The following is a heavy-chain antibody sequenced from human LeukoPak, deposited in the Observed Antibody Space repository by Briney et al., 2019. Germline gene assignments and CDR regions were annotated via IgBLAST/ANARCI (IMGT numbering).Heavy chain of an antibody. V-gene: IGHV3-74*01. CDR1: GFSFSGYW. CDR3: ARGRGTIYMFDY. D-gene: IGHD2/OR15-2a*01. Sequence: GGSLRISCAASGFSFSGYWMHWVRQAPGKGLVWVSYISNDGSDTTYADSVKGRFTISRDNAKNTVDLQMNSLRAEDTAVYYCARGRGTIYMFDYWGQGTLVTVSS. CDR2: ISNDGSDT. J-gene: IGHJ4*02.